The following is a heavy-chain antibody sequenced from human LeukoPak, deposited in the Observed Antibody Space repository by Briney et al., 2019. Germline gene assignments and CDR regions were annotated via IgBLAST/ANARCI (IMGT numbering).Heavy chain of an antibody. CDR2: ISFDGSNK. V-gene: IGHV3-30*18. J-gene: IGHJ6*02. Sequence: GGSLRLSCAASGFTFSYYGMHWVRQAPGKGLEWVAVISFDGSNKYYADSVKGRFTISRDNSKNTLYLQMNSLRAEDTAVYYCAKDLSVGGNSRDYYYYGMDVWGQGTTVTVSS. CDR1: GFTFSYYG. CDR3: AKDLSVGGNSRDYYYYGMDV. D-gene: IGHD4-23*01.